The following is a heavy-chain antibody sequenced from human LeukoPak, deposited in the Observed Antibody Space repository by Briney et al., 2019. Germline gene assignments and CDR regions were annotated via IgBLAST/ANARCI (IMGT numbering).Heavy chain of an antibody. CDR3: AREGYKYGYAVGYDY. D-gene: IGHD5-18*01. Sequence: GGSLRLSCAAARFTFNNHWMQWVRQAPGKGRVWVSRLVGDRGNTAYADSEKGRFTISRDNAKKTLELQIKSRRGEAPGVYYCAREGYKYGYAVGYDYWGQGILVTVSS. V-gene: IGHV3-74*01. CDR1: RFTFNNHW. CDR2: LVGDRGNT. J-gene: IGHJ4*02.